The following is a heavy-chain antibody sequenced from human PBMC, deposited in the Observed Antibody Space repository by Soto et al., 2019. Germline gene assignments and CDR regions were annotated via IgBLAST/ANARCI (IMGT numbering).Heavy chain of an antibody. D-gene: IGHD4-17*01. CDR3: AKDMKWGGMTTIHYFDS. CDR1: GFTADDYA. J-gene: IGHJ4*02. CDR2: ISSNSDTI. V-gene: IGHV3-9*02. Sequence: PGGSLRLSCVASGFTADDYALHGVRQAPGKGLEWVSGISSNSDTIHYADSVKGRFTISRDNAKNSLFLQMNSLRPEDTAVYYCAKDMKWGGMTTIHYFDSWGQGTLVTVSS.